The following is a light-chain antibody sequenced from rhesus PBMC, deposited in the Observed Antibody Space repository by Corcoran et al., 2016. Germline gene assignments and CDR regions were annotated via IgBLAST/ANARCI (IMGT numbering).Light chain of an antibody. J-gene: IGKJ1*01. Sequence: DIQMTQSPSSLSASVGDKVTITCHASQGISSCLAWYQRKPGKAPRPLVYYASSLQSGVPSRFSGSGSGTDYTLTISSLQPEDFATYYGQQYDDLPRTFGQGTKVEIK. CDR1: QGISSC. CDR3: QQYDDLPRT. CDR2: YAS. V-gene: IGKV1-19*01.